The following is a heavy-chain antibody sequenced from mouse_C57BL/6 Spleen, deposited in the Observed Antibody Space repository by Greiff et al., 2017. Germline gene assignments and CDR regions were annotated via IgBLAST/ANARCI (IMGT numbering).Heavy chain of an antibody. CDR3: ARETYYSNYKEYFDV. V-gene: IGHV1-18*01. CDR2: INPNNGGT. Sequence: VQLQQSGPELVKPGASVKIPCKASGYTFTDYNMDWVKQSHGKSLEWIGDINPNNGGTIYNQKFKGKATLTVDKSSSTAYMELRSLTSEDTAVYYCARETYYSNYKEYFDVWGTGTTVTVSS. CDR1: GYTFTDYN. J-gene: IGHJ1*03. D-gene: IGHD2-5*01.